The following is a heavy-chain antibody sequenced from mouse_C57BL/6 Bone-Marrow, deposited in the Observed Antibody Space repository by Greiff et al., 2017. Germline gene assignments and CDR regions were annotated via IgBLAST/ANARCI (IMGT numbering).Heavy chain of an antibody. J-gene: IGHJ3*01. Sequence: EVKLMESGGGLVQPGESLKLSCESTEYEFPSHDMSWVRKTPEKRLELVAAINSDGGSTYYPDTMESRFIISRDNTKKTLYLQMSSLRSEDTALYYCERPRQLRARAYWGQGTLVTVTA. CDR1: EYEFPSHD. CDR2: INSDGGST. CDR3: ERPRQLRARAY. D-gene: IGHD3-2*02. V-gene: IGHV5-2*01.